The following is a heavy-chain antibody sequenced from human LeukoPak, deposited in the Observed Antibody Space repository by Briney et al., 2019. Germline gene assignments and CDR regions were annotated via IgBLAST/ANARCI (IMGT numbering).Heavy chain of an antibody. J-gene: IGHJ4*02. CDR2: INHSGST. Sequence: SETLSLTCAVYGGSFSGYYWSWIRQPPGKGLEWIGEINHSGSTNYNPSLKSRVTISVDTSKNQFSLKLSSVTAADTDVYYCARLVSIVVVPAAMMAHYFDYWGQGTLVTVSS. CDR3: ARLVSIVVVPAAMMAHYFDY. CDR1: GGSFSGYY. D-gene: IGHD2-2*01. V-gene: IGHV4-34*01.